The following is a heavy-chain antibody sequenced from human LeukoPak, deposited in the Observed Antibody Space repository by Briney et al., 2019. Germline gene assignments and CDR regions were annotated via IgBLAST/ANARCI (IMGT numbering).Heavy chain of an antibody. V-gene: IGHV1-18*01. D-gene: IGHD3-16*02. CDR2: IGAYNGNT. CDR3: ARDNSVGDIAWWFDP. J-gene: IGHJ5*02. Sequence: GASVKVSCKASGYTFTSYGISWVRQAPGQGLEWMGWIGAYNGNTNYAQKLQGRVTMTTDTSTSTAYMELRSLRSEDTAVYYCARDNSVGDIAWWFDPWGQGTLVTVSS. CDR1: GYTFTSYG.